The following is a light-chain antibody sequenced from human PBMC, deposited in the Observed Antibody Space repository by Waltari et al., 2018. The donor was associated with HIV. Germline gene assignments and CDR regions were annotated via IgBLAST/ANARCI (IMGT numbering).Light chain of an antibody. CDR3: TSYTPNDTLV. CDR2: EVT. V-gene: IGLV2-14*01. Sequence: QSALTQPASVSGSPGQSITISCSGTSSDFGFYNYVSWYKQVPGKVTKVTSYEVTSRPSGVSHLFSGSRSGNTASLTISGLQPEDEADYYCTSYTPNDTLVFGGETKVTVL. J-gene: IGLJ2*01. CDR1: SSDFGFYNY.